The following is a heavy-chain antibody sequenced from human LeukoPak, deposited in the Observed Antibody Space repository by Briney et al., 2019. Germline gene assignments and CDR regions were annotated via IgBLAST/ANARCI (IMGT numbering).Heavy chain of an antibody. V-gene: IGHV3-30*02. CDR2: IQYDGSNK. J-gene: IGHJ6*03. CDR3: AKERGTAMVRSYYMDV. CDR1: GFTFSSYG. Sequence: GGSLRLSCAASGFTFSSYGMHWVRQAPGKGLEWVAFIQYDGSNKNYADSVKGRFTISRENSKNTLYLQMNSLRVEDTAVYYCAKERGTAMVRSYYMDVWGKGTTVTVSS. D-gene: IGHD5-18*01.